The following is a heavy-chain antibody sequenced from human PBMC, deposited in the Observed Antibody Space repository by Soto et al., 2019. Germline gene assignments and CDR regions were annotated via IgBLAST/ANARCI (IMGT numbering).Heavy chain of an antibody. D-gene: IGHD3-10*01. CDR1: GYTFTGYY. Sequence: ASVKVSCKASGYTFTGYYMHWVRQAPGQGLEWMGWINPNSGGTNYAQKFQGWVTMTRDTSISTAYMELSRLRSDDTAVYYCARSGSWFGELLGWFDPWGQGTLVTVSS. CDR2: INPNSGGT. CDR3: ARSGSWFGELLGWFDP. V-gene: IGHV1-2*04. J-gene: IGHJ5*02.